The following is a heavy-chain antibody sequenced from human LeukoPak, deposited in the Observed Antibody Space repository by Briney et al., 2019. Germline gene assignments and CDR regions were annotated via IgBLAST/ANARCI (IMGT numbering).Heavy chain of an antibody. D-gene: IGHD1-26*01. Sequence: TSETLSLTCSVSDGSINSYYWNWIRRPPGKGLEWIGYIYYNGNTNYSPSLKSRVTMSVDTSKNLFSLKVSSVTAADTAVYYCARGRSNYYGMDVWGQGTTVTVSS. CDR2: IYYNGNT. J-gene: IGHJ6*02. CDR3: ARGRSNYYGMDV. CDR1: DGSINSYY. V-gene: IGHV4-59*01.